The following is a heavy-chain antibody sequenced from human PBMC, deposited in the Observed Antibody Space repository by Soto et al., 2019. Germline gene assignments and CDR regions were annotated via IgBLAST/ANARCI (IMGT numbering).Heavy chain of an antibody. CDR2: ISAYNANA. CDR1: GYTFRNFG. V-gene: IGHV1-18*01. CDR3: ARENSYFDY. Sequence: QIQLLQSGAEAKKPGASVKVTCKASGYTFRNFGISWVRQAPGQGLEWMGWISAYNANANYAQKFQGRLTMTADTSTSTVYMELRSLRSDDTAVYYCARENSYFDYWGQGTLVTVSS. J-gene: IGHJ4*02.